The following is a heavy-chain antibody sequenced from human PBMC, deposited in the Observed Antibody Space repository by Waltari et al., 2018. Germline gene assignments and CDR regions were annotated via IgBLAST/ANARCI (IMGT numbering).Heavy chain of an antibody. D-gene: IGHD6-13*01. V-gene: IGHV4-38-2*01. J-gene: IGHJ4*02. Sequence: QVQLQESGPGLVKPSETLSLTCAVSGYSISSGYYWGWIRQPPGKGLEWIGSIYHSGSTYDTPSLKSRVTISVDTSKNQFSLKLSSVTAADTAVYYCASPSSSSWYPFDYWGQGTLVTVSS. CDR1: GYSISSGYY. CDR3: ASPSSSSWYPFDY. CDR2: IYHSGST.